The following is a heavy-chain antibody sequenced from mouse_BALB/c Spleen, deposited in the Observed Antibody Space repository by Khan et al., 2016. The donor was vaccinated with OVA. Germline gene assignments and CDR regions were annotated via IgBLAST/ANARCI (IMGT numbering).Heavy chain of an antibody. J-gene: IGHJ1*01. Sequence: EVQLQESGPGLVKPSQTVSLTCTVTGISITSGNYRWSWIRQFPGNKLEWIGNIYYSGTVIYNPSLPSRTTITRDTSKNQFFLEMNSLTAEDTATYYCARDYGSLYWYFDVWGAGTTVTVSS. V-gene: IGHV3-5*02. D-gene: IGHD1-1*01. CDR3: ARDYGSLYWYFDV. CDR2: IYYSGTV. CDR1: GISITSGNYR.